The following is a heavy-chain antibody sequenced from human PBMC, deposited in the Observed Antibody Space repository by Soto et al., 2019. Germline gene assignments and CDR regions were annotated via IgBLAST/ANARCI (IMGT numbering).Heavy chain of an antibody. D-gene: IGHD3-16*02. CDR3: ARVYYDYVWGSYRAQNFDY. Sequence: EVQLVESGGGLVKPGGSLRLSCAASGFTFSSYSMNWVRQAPGKGLEWVSSISSSSSYIYYADSVKGRFTISRDNAKNSLYLQMNSVRAEDTAVYYCARVYYDYVWGSYRAQNFDYWGQGTLVTVSS. CDR2: ISSSSSYI. V-gene: IGHV3-21*01. J-gene: IGHJ4*02. CDR1: GFTFSSYS.